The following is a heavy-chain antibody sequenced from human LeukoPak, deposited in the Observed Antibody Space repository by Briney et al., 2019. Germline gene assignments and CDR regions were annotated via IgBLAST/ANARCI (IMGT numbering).Heavy chain of an antibody. Sequence: PSETLSLTCTVSGGSISSYYWSWIRQPPGKGLEWIGYIYTSGSTNYNPSLKSRVTISVDTSKNQFSLELSSVTAADAAVYYCARYGMRDGYNWHYYYYMDVWGKGTTVTVSS. J-gene: IGHJ6*03. CDR2: IYTSGST. V-gene: IGHV4-4*09. D-gene: IGHD5-24*01. CDR3: ARYGMRDGYNWHYYYYMDV. CDR1: GGSISSYY.